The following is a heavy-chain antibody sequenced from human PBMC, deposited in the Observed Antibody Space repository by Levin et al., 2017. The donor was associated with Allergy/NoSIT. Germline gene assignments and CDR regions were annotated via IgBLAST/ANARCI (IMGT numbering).Heavy chain of an antibody. V-gene: IGHV3-21*01. CDR3: ARSGTAMSDTYNGFDP. Sequence: SCAASGFILNGYSMNWVRLAPGKGLEWVSSISGSSNYVYYADSVKGRFTISRDNAENSLFLQMNSLRAEDTALYFCARSGTAMSDTYNGFDPWGQGTLVTVSS. J-gene: IGHJ5*02. D-gene: IGHD5-18*01. CDR1: GFILNGYS. CDR2: ISGSSNYV.